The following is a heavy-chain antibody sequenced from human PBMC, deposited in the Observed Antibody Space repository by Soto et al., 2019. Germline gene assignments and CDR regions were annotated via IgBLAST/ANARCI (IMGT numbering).Heavy chain of an antibody. V-gene: IGHV4-4*02. CDR1: GASISSGNW. Sequence: VQLPESGPGLVKPSGTLSLTCAVSGASISSGNWWSWVRQSPGKGLEWIGEIYHSGSTNHNPSLKSRVIISLDKSRNQFSLKLSSVTAADTAVYFCASHRGNTFGPYDDWGQGTQVTVSS. D-gene: IGHD3-16*01. J-gene: IGHJ4*01. CDR2: IYHSGST. CDR3: ASHRGNTFGPYDD.